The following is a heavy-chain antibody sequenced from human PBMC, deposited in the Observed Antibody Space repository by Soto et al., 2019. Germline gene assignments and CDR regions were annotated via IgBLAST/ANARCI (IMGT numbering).Heavy chain of an antibody. D-gene: IGHD6-13*01. CDR2: IIPIFGTA. CDR3: ARVVAAAALRDYFDY. Sequence: GASVKVSCKASGGTFSSYAISWVRQAPGQGLEWMGGIIPIFGTANYAQKFQGRVTITADESTGTAYMELSSLRSEDTAVYYCARVVAAAALRDYFDYWGQGTLVTVSS. CDR1: GGTFSSYA. J-gene: IGHJ4*02. V-gene: IGHV1-69*13.